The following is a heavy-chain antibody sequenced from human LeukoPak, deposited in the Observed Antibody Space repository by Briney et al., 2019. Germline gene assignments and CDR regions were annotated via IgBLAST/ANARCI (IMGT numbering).Heavy chain of an antibody. V-gene: IGHV3-21*04. CDR1: GFTFSSYS. CDR2: ISSSSSYI. D-gene: IGHD3-22*01. J-gene: IGHJ4*02. Sequence: PGGSLRLSCAGSGFTFSSYSMNWVRQAPGKGLEWVSPISSSSSYIYYADSVKGRFTISRDNAKNSLYLQMNSLRAEDTAVYYCAKAMSTDHYDSRGFYRVDFDSWGQGTLVTVSS. CDR3: AKAMSTDHYDSRGFYRVDFDS.